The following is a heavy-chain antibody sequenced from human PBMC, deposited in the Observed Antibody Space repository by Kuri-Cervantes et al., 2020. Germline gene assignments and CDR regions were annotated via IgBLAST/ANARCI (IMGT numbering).Heavy chain of an antibody. CDR1: GFTFSSYW. V-gene: IGHV3-74*01. CDR3: AKPLSIAAAGGWYFDL. CDR2: INSDGSST. J-gene: IGHJ2*01. D-gene: IGHD6-13*01. Sequence: GGSLRLSCAASGFTFSSYWMHWVRQAPGKGLVWVSRINSDGSSTSYADSVKGRFTISRDNAKNTLYLQMNSLRAEDTAVYYCAKPLSIAAAGGWYFDLWGRGTLVTVSS.